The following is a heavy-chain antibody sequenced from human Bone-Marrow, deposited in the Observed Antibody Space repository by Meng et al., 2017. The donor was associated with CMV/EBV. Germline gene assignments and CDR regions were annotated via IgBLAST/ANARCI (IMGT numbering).Heavy chain of an antibody. CDR1: GYTFTDSG. D-gene: IGHD5-24*01. CDR3: ARDGPDGSFDC. CDR2: ISFYNGNT. Sequence: ASVKVSCKASGYTFTDSGISWVRQAPGQGLEWMGWISFYNGNTNHAQKLQGRVTMTTDTSTSTAYMVLRSLRSDDTAVYYCARDGPDGSFDCWGQGTLVTVSS. V-gene: IGHV1-18*01. J-gene: IGHJ4*02.